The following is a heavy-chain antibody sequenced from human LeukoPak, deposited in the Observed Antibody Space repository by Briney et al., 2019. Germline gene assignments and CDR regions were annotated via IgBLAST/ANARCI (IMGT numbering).Heavy chain of an antibody. CDR3: AKKDSMDV. CDR2: ISYDGSNK. Sequence: GGSLRLSCAASGFTFSSYGMRWVRQAPGKGLEWVAVISYDGSNKYYADSVKGRFTISRDNSKNTLYPQMNSLRAEDTAVYYCAKKDSMDVWGQGTTVTVSS. V-gene: IGHV3-30*18. CDR1: GFTFSSYG. J-gene: IGHJ6*02.